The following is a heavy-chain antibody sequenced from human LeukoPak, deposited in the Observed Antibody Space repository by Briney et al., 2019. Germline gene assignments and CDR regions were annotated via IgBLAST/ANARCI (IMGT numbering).Heavy chain of an antibody. V-gene: IGHV4-34*01. D-gene: IGHD3-9*01. CDR1: GGSFSGYY. CDR3: ARGPISIFDY. Sequence: PKETLSLTCAFYGGSFSGYYWSGIRQPPAEGLEGIGEINHSGSTNYNPSLKSRVTISVDTSKNQFSLKLSSVTAADTAVYYCARGPISIFDYWGQGTLVTVSS. J-gene: IGHJ4*02. CDR2: INHSGST.